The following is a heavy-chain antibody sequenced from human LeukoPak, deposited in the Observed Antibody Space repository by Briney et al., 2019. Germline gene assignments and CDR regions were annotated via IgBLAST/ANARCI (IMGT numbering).Heavy chain of an antibody. J-gene: IGHJ4*02. Sequence: PGGSLRLSCAASGFTFSSYAMSWVRQAPGKGLVWVSRINNDGSSTSYADSVKGRFTISRDNAKNTLYLQMNSLRAEDTAVYYCARVGYDFWSGYYGLPDYWGQGTLVTVSS. CDR3: ARVGYDFWSGYYGLPDY. D-gene: IGHD3-3*01. CDR2: INNDGSST. V-gene: IGHV3-74*01. CDR1: GFTFSSYA.